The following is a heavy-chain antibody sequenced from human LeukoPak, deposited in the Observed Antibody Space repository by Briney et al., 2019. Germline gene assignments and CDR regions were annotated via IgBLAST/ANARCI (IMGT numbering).Heavy chain of an antibody. V-gene: IGHV4-59*08. CDR1: GGSINNYY. D-gene: IGHD3-9*01. Sequence: SETLSLTCTVSGGSINNYYWTWIRQPPGKGLEWIGYIFHSGSTHYSPSLKSRVTISLDTSKSHISLKLSSVTAADTAVYYCARYDLLPGSHDAFDIWGQGTMVTVSS. CDR3: ARYDLLPGSHDAFDI. CDR2: IFHSGST. J-gene: IGHJ3*02.